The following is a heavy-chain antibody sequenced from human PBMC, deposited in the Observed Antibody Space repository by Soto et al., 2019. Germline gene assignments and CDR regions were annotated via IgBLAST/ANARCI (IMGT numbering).Heavy chain of an antibody. Sequence: SVKVSCKASGYTFTSYGISWVRQAPGQGLEWMGGIIPIFGTANYAQKFQGRVTITADESTSTAYMELSSLRSEDTAVYYCATPFSIAARGDYYGMDVWG. D-gene: IGHD6-6*01. CDR2: IIPIFGTA. CDR3: ATPFSIAARGDYYGMDV. V-gene: IGHV1-69*13. CDR1: GYTFTSYG. J-gene: IGHJ6*02.